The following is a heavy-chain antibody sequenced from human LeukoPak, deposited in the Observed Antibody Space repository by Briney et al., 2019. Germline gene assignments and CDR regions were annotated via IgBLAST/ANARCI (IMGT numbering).Heavy chain of an antibody. CDR1: GFTFSNSW. D-gene: IGHD2/OR15-2a*01. Sequence: GGSLRLSCAASGFTFSNSWMSWVRQPPGKGLEWVGSIKWKKHGGQADSDASVKDRFTILRDDSKHALYLQMNSLKAYDSAVYYCSTEVLSTSYFDYWGQGTVVSVFS. J-gene: IGHJ4*02. CDR2: IKWKKHGGQA. V-gene: IGHV3-15*01. CDR3: STEVLSTSYFDY.